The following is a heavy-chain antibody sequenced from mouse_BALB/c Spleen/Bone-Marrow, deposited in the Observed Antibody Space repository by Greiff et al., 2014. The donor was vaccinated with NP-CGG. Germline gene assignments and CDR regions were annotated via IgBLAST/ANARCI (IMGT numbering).Heavy chain of an antibody. CDR2: IFPGTGTT. Sequence: SGAELVKPGASVKLSCKTSGYTFTSYWIQWVKQRPGQGLGWIGEIFPGTGTTYYNEKFKDKATLTIDTSSSTAYMQLSSLTSEDSAVYFCARKGISTVIAPAYYFDYWGQGSTLTVSS. D-gene: IGHD2-4*01. CDR3: ARKGISTVIAPAYYFDY. CDR1: GYTFTSYW. J-gene: IGHJ2*01. V-gene: IGHV1S132*01.